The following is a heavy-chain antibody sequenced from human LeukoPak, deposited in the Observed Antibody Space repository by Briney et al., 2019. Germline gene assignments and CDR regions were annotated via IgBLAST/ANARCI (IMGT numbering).Heavy chain of an antibody. CDR1: GGSISSSSYY. CDR3: AREESSTMTHY. D-gene: IGHD3-22*01. CDR2: IYYSGST. V-gene: IGHV4-39*02. J-gene: IGHJ4*02. Sequence: PSETLSLTCTVSGGSISSSSYYWGWIRQPPGKGLEGIGSIYYSGSTYYNPSLKSRVTISVDTSKNQFSLKLSSVTAADTAVYYCAREESSTMTHYWGQGTLVTVSS.